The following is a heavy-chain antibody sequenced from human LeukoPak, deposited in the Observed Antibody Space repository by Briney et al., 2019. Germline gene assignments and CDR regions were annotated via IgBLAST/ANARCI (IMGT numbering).Heavy chain of an antibody. V-gene: IGHV4-28*01. CDR1: GYSISSSNR. CDR3: ARTDSGSRGGFDY. D-gene: IGHD1-26*01. CDR2: IYYSGST. J-gene: IGHJ4*02. Sequence: PSETLSLTCAVSGYSISSSNRWGWIRQPPGKGLEWIGYIYYSGSTYYNPSLKSRVTMSVDTSKNQFSLKLSSVTAVDTAVYYCARTDSGSRGGFDYWGQGTLVTVSS.